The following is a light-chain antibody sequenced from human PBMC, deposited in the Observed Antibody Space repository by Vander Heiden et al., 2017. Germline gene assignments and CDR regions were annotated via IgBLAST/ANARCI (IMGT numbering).Light chain of an antibody. J-gene: IGKJ1*01. Sequence: DIQMTQSPSPLSASLGDRVTITCRSSQNIGNYLSWYEQKPGKAPKLLIYGASNLKKGVSSRCSGSGYGTEGTRTIRSLKPEDLATYDCQQSHRNPGSFGHGTKVEVK. CDR3: QQSHRNPGS. CDR2: GAS. V-gene: IGKV1-39*01. CDR1: QNIGNY.